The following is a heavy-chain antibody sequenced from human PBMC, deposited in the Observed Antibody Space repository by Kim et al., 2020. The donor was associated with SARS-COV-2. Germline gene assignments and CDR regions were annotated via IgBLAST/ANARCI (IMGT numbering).Heavy chain of an antibody. Sequence: GGSLKLSCAASGFTFSDYYMSWIRQAPGKGLEWVGYISSSGSTIDYAYSVTGCGSISMYRADKSLYLQMNSLRAENAAVYYCARERTTVGKAYDYYYYD. V-gene: IGHV3-11*04. J-gene: IGHJ6*01. CDR3: ARERTTVGKAYDYYYYD. CDR2: ISSSGSTI. CDR1: GFTFSDYY. D-gene: IGHD4-17*01.